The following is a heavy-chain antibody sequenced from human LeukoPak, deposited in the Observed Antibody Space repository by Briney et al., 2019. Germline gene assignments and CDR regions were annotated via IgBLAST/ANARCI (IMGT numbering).Heavy chain of an antibody. J-gene: IGHJ3*02. Sequence: NPLETLSLTCTHSVGSLSSYYSCWIRQPLRKGLEYIGHIYYDGITNYNPSLKRRVTISIDTSKIQFSLRLSPVTAADTALYYCARRGGGHAFDIWGQGTMVTVSS. CDR2: IYYDGIT. V-gene: IGHV4-59*08. D-gene: IGHD3-16*01. CDR1: VGSLSSYY. CDR3: ARRGGGHAFDI.